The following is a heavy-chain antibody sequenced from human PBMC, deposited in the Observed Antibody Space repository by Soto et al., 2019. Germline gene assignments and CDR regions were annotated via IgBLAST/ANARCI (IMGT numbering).Heavy chain of an antibody. CDR2: VSGSSGSK. V-gene: IGHV3-23*01. J-gene: IGHJ4*02. CDR1: GFTFSSYA. CDR3: AKDWCSGTTCYCLEN. Sequence: EVQLLESGGGLVQPGGSLRLSCAASGFTFSSYAMSWVRQAPGKGLEWVSSVSGSSGSKSYADSVKGRFTISRDNSKSTVYLQMNSVRAEDTGVYFCAKDWCSGTTCYCLENWGQGTLVTVSS. D-gene: IGHD1-7*01.